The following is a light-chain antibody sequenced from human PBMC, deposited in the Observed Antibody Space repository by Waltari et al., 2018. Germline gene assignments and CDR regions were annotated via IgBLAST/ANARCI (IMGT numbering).Light chain of an antibody. CDR2: ANS. CDR3: ATWDDSLNGRV. CDR1: SSHIGINT. Sequence: QSVLTQPPFAPGTREQRLTISCSGNSSHIGINTVTRYQQLPGTAPKLLIYANSHRPSGVPDRFSASKSDTSASLAISGLQSEDEADYFCATWDDSLNGRVFGGGTKLAVL. J-gene: IGLJ3*02. V-gene: IGLV1-44*01.